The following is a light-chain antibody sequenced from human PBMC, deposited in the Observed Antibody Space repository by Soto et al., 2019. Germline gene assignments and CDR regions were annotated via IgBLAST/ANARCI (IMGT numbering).Light chain of an antibody. Sequence: QSVLTQPPSVSGAPGQGVTISCTGSTSNIGSGYDVNWYQQLPGTAPKLLIYSNNQRPSGVPDRFSGSKSGTSASLAISGLQSEDEADYYCAAWDDSLNGVVFGGGTQLTVL. J-gene: IGLJ2*01. CDR3: AAWDDSLNGVV. CDR1: TSNIGSGYD. CDR2: SNN. V-gene: IGLV1-44*01.